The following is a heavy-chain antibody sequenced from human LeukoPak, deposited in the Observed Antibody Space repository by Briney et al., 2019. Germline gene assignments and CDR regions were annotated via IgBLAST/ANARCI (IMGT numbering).Heavy chain of an antibody. Sequence: SETLSLTCAVYGGSFSGYYWSWIRQPPGKGLEWIGYIYYSGSTNYNPSPKSRVTISLDTSKNQFSLRLSSVTAADTAVYYCASRHGNSGSSNCWGQGTLVTVSS. J-gene: IGHJ4*02. CDR2: IYYSGST. V-gene: IGHV4-59*01. D-gene: IGHD3-10*01. CDR1: GGSFSGYY. CDR3: ASRHGNSGSSNC.